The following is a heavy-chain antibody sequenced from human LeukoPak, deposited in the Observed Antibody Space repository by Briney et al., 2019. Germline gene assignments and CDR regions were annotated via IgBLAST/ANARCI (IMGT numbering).Heavy chain of an antibody. D-gene: IGHD5-18*01. CDR1: GFTFSSYG. V-gene: IGHV3-30*18. CDR3: AKEQIQLWFEFDY. CDR2: ISYDGSNK. J-gene: IGHJ4*02. Sequence: GGSLRLSCAVSGFTFSSYGMHWVRQAPGKGLEWVAVISYDGSNKYYADSVKGRFTISRDNSKNTLYLQMNSLRAEDTAVYYCAKEQIQLWFEFDYWGQGTLVTVSS.